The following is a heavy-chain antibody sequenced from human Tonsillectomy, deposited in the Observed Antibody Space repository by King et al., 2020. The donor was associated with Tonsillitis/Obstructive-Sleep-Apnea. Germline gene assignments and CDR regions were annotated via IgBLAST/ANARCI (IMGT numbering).Heavy chain of an antibody. CDR1: GFTFSSYS. CDR3: ARGKAGTDPLDYYDYMVV. V-gene: IGHV3-21*01. CDR2: ISSSSSYI. D-gene: IGHD6-13*01. Sequence: VQLQESGGGLVKPGGSLRLSCAASGFTFSSYSMNWVRQAPGKGLEWVSFISSSSSYIYYADSVKGRFTISRDNAKNSLYLQMNSLRAEDTAVYYCARGKAGTDPLDYYDYMVVWGKGTTVTVSS. J-gene: IGHJ6*03.